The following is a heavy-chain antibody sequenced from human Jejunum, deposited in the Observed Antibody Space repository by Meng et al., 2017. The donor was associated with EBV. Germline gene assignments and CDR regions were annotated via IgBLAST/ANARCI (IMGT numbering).Heavy chain of an antibody. CDR3: ARYGSGYFPALWY. D-gene: IGHD3-3*01. J-gene: IGHJ4*02. CDR2: IYHSGST. V-gene: IGHV4-4*02. CDR1: VDSISSSNW. Sequence: QMQSTGSGPGLAQPSRTLSLTSASSVDSISSSNWCSWVRQPPGKGLEWIGEIYHSGSTNYNPSLKSRVTISVDKSKNQFSLKLSSVTAADTAVYYCARYGSGYFPALWYWGQGTLVTVSS.